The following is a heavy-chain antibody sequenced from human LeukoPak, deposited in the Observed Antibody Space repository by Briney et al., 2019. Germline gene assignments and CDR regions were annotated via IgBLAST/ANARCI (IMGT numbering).Heavy chain of an antibody. D-gene: IGHD3-22*01. CDR1: GYTFTSYG. CDR3: ASGARTYYYDSSGYPDAFDI. V-gene: IGHV1-18*01. CDR2: ISAYNGNT. Sequence: GASVKVSCKASGYTFTSYGISWVRQAPGQGLEWMGWISAYNGNTNYAQKLQGRVTMTTDTSTSTAYMELRSLRSDDTAVYYCASGARTYYYDSSGYPDAFDIWGQGTMVTVSS. J-gene: IGHJ3*02.